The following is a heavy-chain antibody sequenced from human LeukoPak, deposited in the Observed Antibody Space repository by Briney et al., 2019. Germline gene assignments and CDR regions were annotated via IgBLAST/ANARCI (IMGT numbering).Heavy chain of an antibody. CDR3: ARQGSDWSSSCLQH. Sequence: SETLSLTCTVSGGSISNYYWNWIRQPPGKGLEWIGFISFSGSTNYNPSLKSRVTISSDTSKNHFSLKLTSVTAADTAMYYCARQGSDWSSSCLQHWGQGTLVTVSS. D-gene: IGHD6-13*01. CDR1: GGSISNYY. CDR2: ISFSGST. J-gene: IGHJ1*01. V-gene: IGHV4-59*08.